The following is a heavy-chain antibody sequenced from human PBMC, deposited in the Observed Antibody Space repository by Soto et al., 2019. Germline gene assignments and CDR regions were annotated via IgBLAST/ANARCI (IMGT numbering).Heavy chain of an antibody. D-gene: IGHD3-10*01. CDR1: GGTFSSYA. CDR2: MSPNSGKT. V-gene: IGHV1-8*02. J-gene: IGHJ4*02. CDR3: ARVSVDYYFDS. Sequence: ASVKVSCKASGGTFSSYAISWVRQATGQGLEWMGWMSPNSGKTGYAQKFQGRVTMTRNTSISTAYMELSSLTSEDTALYSCARVSVDYYFDSWGQGTLVTVSS.